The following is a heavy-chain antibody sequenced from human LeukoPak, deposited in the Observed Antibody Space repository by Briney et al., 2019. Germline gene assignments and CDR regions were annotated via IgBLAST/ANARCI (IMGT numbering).Heavy chain of an antibody. V-gene: IGHV4-34*01. D-gene: IGHD2-2*01. J-gene: IGHJ2*01. CDR3: AGNPGYCSSTSCPRSYWYFDL. Sequence: PSETLSLTCAVYGGSFSGYYWSWIRQPPGKGLEWIGEINHSGSTNYNPSLKSRVTISVGTSKNQFSLKLSFVTAADTAVYYCAGNPGYCSSTSCPRSYWYFDLWGRGTLVTVSS. CDR1: GGSFSGYY. CDR2: INHSGST.